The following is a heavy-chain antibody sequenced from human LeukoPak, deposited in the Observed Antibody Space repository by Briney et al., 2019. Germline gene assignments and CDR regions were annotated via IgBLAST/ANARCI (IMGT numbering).Heavy chain of an antibody. J-gene: IGHJ5*02. CDR1: GFTFTSYD. V-gene: IGHV1-8*01. CDR3: VRDGEGVAISVNYWFDP. D-gene: IGHD3-10*01. CDR2: MNPNNGNT. Sequence: ASVKVSCKASGFTFTSYDINWVRQASGQGLEWMGWMNPNNGNTGYAQKFQGRVTMTRDTSISTAYMELRDLRSEDTAVYYCVRDGEGVAISVNYWFDPWGQGTLVTVSS.